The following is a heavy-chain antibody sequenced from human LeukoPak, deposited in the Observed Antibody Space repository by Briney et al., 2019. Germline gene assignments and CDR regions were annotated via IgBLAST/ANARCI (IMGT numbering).Heavy chain of an antibody. D-gene: IGHD6-6*01. J-gene: IGHJ5*02. V-gene: IGHV1-69*05. Sequence: SVKVSCKASGGIFSSYAINWVQQAPRQGLEWMGGVIPLFRTANYAQKFQGRVTITTDASTSTAYMELSSLRSEDTAVYYCAGSSSGGYNWFDPWGQGTLVTVSS. CDR1: GGIFSSYA. CDR2: VIPLFRTA. CDR3: AGSSSGGYNWFDP.